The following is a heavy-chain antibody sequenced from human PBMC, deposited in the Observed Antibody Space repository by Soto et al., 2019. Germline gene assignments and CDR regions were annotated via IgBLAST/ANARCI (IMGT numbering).Heavy chain of an antibody. J-gene: IGHJ2*01. CDR2: INPNSGGT. CDR1: GYTFTGYY. CDR3: ARGRTDDYGDPSARYFDL. D-gene: IGHD4-17*01. Sequence: QVQLVQSGAEVKKPGASVKVSCKASGYTFTGYYMHWVRQAPGQGLEWMGWINPNSGGTNYAQKFQGWVTMTRDTSISTAYRELSRLRSDDTAVYYCARGRTDDYGDPSARYFDLWGRGTLVTVSS. V-gene: IGHV1-2*04.